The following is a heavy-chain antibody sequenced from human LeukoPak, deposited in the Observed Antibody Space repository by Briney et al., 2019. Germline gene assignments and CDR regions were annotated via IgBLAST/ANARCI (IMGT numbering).Heavy chain of an antibody. CDR2: IIATLGTT. D-gene: IGHD1-26*01. V-gene: IGHV1-18*01. J-gene: IGHJ4*02. CDR1: GGTFSNYG. Sequence: PGASVKVSCKPSGGTFSNYGISWVRQAPGQGLEWMGGIIATLGTTNYAQNLQGRVTMTTDTSTSTAYMELRSLRYDDTAVYYCARDRYGVRSGSCDYWGQGTLVTVSS. CDR3: ARDRYGVRSGSCDY.